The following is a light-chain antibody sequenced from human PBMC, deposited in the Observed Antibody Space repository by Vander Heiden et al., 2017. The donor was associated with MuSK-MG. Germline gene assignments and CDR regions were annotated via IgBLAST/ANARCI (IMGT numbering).Light chain of an antibody. V-gene: IGKV4-1*01. Sequence: DIVMTQSPDSLAVSLGEGATINCKSSQSIFYGPHNKNYLAWYQQKPGQPPKLLIYWASTRESGVPDRFSGSGSGTDFTLTISSLQAEDVAVYYCQQYYSSPTFGQGTKVEIK. CDR3: QQYYSSPT. J-gene: IGKJ1*01. CDR1: QSIFYGPHNKNY. CDR2: WAS.